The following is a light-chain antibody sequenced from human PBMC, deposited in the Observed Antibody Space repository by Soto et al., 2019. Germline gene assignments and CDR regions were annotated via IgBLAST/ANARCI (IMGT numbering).Light chain of an antibody. CDR1: SSDVGAYNF. CDR2: EVT. J-gene: IGLJ1*01. V-gene: IGLV2-14*01. CDR3: SSYTTSAPDV. Sequence: QSALTQPASVSGSPGQSITISCTGTSSDVGAYNFVSWYQHPPGRAPKLIIYEVTIRPSGVSNRFSGSKSGNTASLTISGLQAEDEADYYCSSYTTSAPDVFGSGTKVTVL.